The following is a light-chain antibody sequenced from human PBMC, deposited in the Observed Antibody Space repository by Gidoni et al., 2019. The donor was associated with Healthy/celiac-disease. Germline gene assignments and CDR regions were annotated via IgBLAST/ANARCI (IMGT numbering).Light chain of an antibody. CDR2: GAS. CDR1: QSVSSN. J-gene: IGKJ2*01. V-gene: IGKV3-15*01. CDR3: QRCNNRPFA. Sequence: EIVMTQSPATLSVSPGESATLSCRASQSVSSNLAWYQQKPGQAARLLIFGASTRYTGVPARFSGSGSGTEFTLTISSLQSEDFALYYCQRCNNRPFAFGQGTKLEIE.